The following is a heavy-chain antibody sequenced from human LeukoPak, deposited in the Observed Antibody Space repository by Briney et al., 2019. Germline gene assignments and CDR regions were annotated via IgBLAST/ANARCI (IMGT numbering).Heavy chain of an antibody. J-gene: IGHJ4*02. CDR3: ARGHPWAYYYDS. Sequence: GGSLRLSCAASGFTFSSYIMNGVRQAPGKGLEWVSSISSSSSYIYYADSVKGRFTISRDNAKTSLYLQMNSLRAEDTAVYYCARGHPWAYYYDSWGQGTLVTVSS. CDR1: GFTFSSYI. V-gene: IGHV3-21*01. CDR2: ISSSSSYI. D-gene: IGHD3-22*01.